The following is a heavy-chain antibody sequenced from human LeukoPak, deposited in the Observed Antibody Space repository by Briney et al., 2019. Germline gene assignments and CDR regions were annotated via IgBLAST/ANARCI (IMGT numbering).Heavy chain of an antibody. D-gene: IGHD3-10*01. V-gene: IGHV3-21*04. J-gene: IGHJ5*02. CDR2: ISSSSSYI. CDR1: GFTFSSYS. CDR3: ARDYYGSGSYYNTAPLYNWFDP. Sequence: GGSLRLSCAASGFTFSSYSTNWVRQAPGKGLEWVSSISSSSSYIYYADSVKGRFTISRDNAKNSLYLQMNSLRAEDTAVYYCARDYYGSGSYYNTAPLYNWFDPWGQGTLVTVSS.